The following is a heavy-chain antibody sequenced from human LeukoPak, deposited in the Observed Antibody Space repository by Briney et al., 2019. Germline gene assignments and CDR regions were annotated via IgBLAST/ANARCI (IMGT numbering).Heavy chain of an antibody. CDR1: GFSFSDSA. CDR3: FSSNSTPGGNWFDP. V-gene: IGHV3-73*01. CDR2: IRSEPKNFAT. J-gene: IGHJ5*02. D-gene: IGHD4-11*01. Sequence: GGSLKLSCVASGFSFSDSAIHWVRQAAGKGLEWVGRIRSEPKNFATAYAASVRGRFTISRDDSKNTAYLQMDGLKNEDTAVYFCFSSNSTPGGNWFDPWGPGTLVNVSS.